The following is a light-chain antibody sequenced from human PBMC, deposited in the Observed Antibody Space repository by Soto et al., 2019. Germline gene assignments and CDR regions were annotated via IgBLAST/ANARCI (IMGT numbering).Light chain of an antibody. Sequence: IQMTQSPSSLSASVGDRVTITCQASQDISNYLNWYQQKPGKAPKLLIYAASSLQSGVPSRFSGSGSGTDFTLTISSLQPEDFATYYCQQSYSTPRTFGQGTK. CDR2: AAS. V-gene: IGKV1-39*01. CDR1: QDISNY. CDR3: QQSYSTPRT. J-gene: IGKJ1*01.